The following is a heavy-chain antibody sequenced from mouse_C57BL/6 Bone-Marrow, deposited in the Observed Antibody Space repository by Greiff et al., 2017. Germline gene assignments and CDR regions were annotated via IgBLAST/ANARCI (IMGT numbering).Heavy chain of an antibody. CDR2: IYPGSGST. CDR3: ARGDYGSSLDY. V-gene: IGHV1-55*01. D-gene: IGHD1-1*01. J-gene: IGHJ2*01. Sequence: QVQLQQSGAELVKPGASVKMSCKASGYTFTSYWITWVKQRPGQGLEWIGDIYPGSGSTNYNEKFKSKATLTVDTSSSTAYMQLSSLTSEDSAVYDCARGDYGSSLDYWGQGTTLTVSS. CDR1: GYTFTSYW.